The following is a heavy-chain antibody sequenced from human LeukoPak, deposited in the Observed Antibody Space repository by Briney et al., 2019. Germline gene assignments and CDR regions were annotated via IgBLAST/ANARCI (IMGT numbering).Heavy chain of an antibody. D-gene: IGHD3-10*01. CDR2: LYTSGST. J-gene: IGHJ4*02. Sequence: WGWFRQPXGTRVEWVGRLYTSGSTNYNPSLKSRVTISADMSKNQFSLRLSSVTAADTAVHYCTRDGSGGYWGQGTLVTVSS. V-gene: IGHV4-61*02. CDR3: TRDGSGGY.